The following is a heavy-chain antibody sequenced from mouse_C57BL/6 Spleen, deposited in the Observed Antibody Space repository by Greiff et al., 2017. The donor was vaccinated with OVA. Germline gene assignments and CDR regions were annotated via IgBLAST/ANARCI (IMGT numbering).Heavy chain of an antibody. CDR1: GYTFTSYW. Sequence: QVQLQQPGPELVKPGASVKLSCKASGYTFTSYWMHWVKQRPGQGLEWIGNINPSNGGTNYNEKFKSKATLTVDKSSSTAYMQLSSLTSEDSAVYYCARWYYDYDGLNWYFDVWGTGTTVTVSS. J-gene: IGHJ1*03. V-gene: IGHV1-53*01. CDR3: ARWYYDYDGLNWYFDV. CDR2: INPSNGGT. D-gene: IGHD2-4*01.